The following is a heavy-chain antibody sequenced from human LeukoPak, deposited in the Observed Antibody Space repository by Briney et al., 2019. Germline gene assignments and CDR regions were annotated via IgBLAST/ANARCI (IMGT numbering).Heavy chain of an antibody. CDR2: ISWNSGSI. CDR1: GFTFDDYA. Sequence: GGSLRLSCAASGFTFDDYAMHWVRQALGKGLEWVSGISWNSGSIGYADSVKGRFTISRDNAKNSLYLQMNSLRAEDTALYYCAKDRGYGSGSYYYYYGMDVWGQGTTVTVSS. J-gene: IGHJ6*02. CDR3: AKDRGYGSGSYYYYYGMDV. V-gene: IGHV3-9*01. D-gene: IGHD3-10*01.